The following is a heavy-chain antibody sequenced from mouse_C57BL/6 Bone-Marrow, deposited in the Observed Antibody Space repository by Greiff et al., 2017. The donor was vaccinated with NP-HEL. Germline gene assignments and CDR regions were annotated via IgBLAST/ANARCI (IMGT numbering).Heavy chain of an antibody. CDR3: ARGGPYYAMDY. V-gene: IGHV1-53*01. J-gene: IGHJ4*01. Sequence: QVQLQQSGTELVKPGASVKLSCKASGYTFTSYWMHWVKQRPGQGLEWIGNINPSNGGTNYNEKFKSKATLTVDKSSSTSYMQLSSLTSEDSAVYYCARGGPYYAMDYWGQGTAVTVSS. CDR2: INPSNGGT. CDR1: GYTFTSYW. D-gene: IGHD3-3*01.